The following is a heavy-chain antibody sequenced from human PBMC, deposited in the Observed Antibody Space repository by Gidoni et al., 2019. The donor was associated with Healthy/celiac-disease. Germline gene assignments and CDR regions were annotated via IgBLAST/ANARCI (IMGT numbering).Heavy chain of an antibody. CDR2: ISYDGSNK. Sequence: QVQLVESGGGVVQPGRSLRLACAASGFTLRSSAMHGVRQAPGKGLEWVAVISYDGSNKYYADSVKGRFTISRDNSKNTLYLQMNSLRAEDTAVYYCASLWFGELYYYGMDVWGQGTTVTVSS. CDR1: GFTLRSSA. CDR3: ASLWFGELYYYGMDV. D-gene: IGHD3-10*01. V-gene: IGHV3-30-3*01. J-gene: IGHJ6*02.